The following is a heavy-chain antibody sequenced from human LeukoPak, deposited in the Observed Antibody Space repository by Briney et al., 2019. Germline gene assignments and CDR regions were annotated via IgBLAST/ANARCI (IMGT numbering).Heavy chain of an antibody. CDR1: GGSFSGYY. Sequence: SETLSLTCAVYGGSFSGYYWSWLRQPPGKGLEWIGEINHSGSTNYNPSLKSRVTISVDTSKNQFSLKLNSVTAADTAVYYCARGWGSGTPHYWGQGTLVTVSS. CDR2: INHSGST. D-gene: IGHD3-10*01. V-gene: IGHV4-34*01. CDR3: ARGWGSGTPHY. J-gene: IGHJ4*02.